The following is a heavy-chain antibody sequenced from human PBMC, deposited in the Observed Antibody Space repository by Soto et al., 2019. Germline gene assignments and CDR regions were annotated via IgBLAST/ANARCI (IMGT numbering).Heavy chain of an antibody. CDR1: GGSFSGYY. J-gene: IGHJ6*02. CDR3: ARDRIVVVTAMYYYYGMDV. CDR2: INHSGST. D-gene: IGHD2-21*02. V-gene: IGHV4-34*01. Sequence: SETLSLTCAVYGGSFSGYYWSWIRQPPGKGLEWIGEINHSGSTNYNPSLKSRVTISVDTSKNQFSLKLSSVTAADTAVYYCARDRIVVVTAMYYYYGMDVWGQGTTVTVSS.